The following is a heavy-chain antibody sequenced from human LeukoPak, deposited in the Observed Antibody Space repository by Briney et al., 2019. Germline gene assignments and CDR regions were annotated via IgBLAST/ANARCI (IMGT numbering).Heavy chain of an antibody. CDR3: ATAAAAGLGT. CDR2: ISYDGSNK. Sequence: GGSLRLSCAASGFTFSSYGMHWVRQAPGKGLEWVAVISYDGSNKYYADSVKGRFTISRDNSKNTLYLQMNSLRSEDTAVYYCATAAAAGLGTWGQGTLVTVSS. J-gene: IGHJ5*02. D-gene: IGHD6-13*01. CDR1: GFTFSSYG. V-gene: IGHV3-30*03.